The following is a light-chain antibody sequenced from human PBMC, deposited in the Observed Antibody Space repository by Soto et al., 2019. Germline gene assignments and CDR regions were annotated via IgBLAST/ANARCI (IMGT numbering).Light chain of an antibody. V-gene: IGLV1-44*01. CDR1: SSNIGSNT. Sequence: QSVLTQPPSASGTPGQRVTISCSGSSSNIGSNTVNWYQQLPGTAPKLLIYSNNQRPSGVPDRLFGAKSGTSASLAISGLQSADEDDYYCASWDTSLNGSVVFGGGTQLTVL. J-gene: IGLJ2*01. CDR3: ASWDTSLNGSVV. CDR2: SNN.